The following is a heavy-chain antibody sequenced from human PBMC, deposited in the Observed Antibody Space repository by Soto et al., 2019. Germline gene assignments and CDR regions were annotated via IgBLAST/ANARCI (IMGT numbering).Heavy chain of an antibody. CDR1: GFTFSSYG. V-gene: IGHV3-30*18. CDR3: AKERLRYFDWLLPYFDY. CDR2: ISYDGSNK. Sequence: GGSLRLSCAASGFTFSSYGMHWVRQAPGKGLEWVAVISYDGSNKYYADSVKGRFTISRDNSKNTLYLQMNSLRAEDTAVYYCAKERLRYFDWLLPYFDYWGQGTLVTVSS. J-gene: IGHJ4*02. D-gene: IGHD3-9*01.